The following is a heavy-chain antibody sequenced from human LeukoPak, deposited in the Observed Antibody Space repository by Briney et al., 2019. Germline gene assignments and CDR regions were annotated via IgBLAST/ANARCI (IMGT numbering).Heavy chain of an antibody. V-gene: IGHV3-23*01. CDR2: VSDSGAST. J-gene: IGHJ4*02. Sequence: GGSLRLSCAVSGITLSNYGMSWVRQAPGKGLEWVAGVSDSGASTNYADSVKGRFTISRDNAKNTLYLQMNSLRAEDTAVYFCAKRGVVIRAVIIVGFHKEAYYFDYWGQGALVTVSS. CDR1: GITLSNYG. CDR3: AKRGVVIRAVIIVGFHKEAYYFDY. D-gene: IGHD3-10*01.